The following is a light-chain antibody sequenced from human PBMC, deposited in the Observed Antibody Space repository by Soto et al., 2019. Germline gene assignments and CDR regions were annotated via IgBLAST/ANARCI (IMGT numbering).Light chain of an antibody. J-gene: IGKJ4*01. V-gene: IGKV1-17*01. Sequence: DIQVTQSPSSLSASVEDRVTITCRASQGMRNDLGWYQQKPGKAPKRLIYAASSLQSGVPSRFTGSGSGTEFTLTVSSLQPEDFATYYCLQQSSYPPLTFGGGTKVEIK. CDR2: AAS. CDR1: QGMRND. CDR3: LQQSSYPPLT.